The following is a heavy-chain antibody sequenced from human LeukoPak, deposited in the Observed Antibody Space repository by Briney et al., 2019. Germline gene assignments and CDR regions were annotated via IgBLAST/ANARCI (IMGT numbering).Heavy chain of an antibody. V-gene: IGHV3-53*01. CDR2: IYSGGST. Sequence: HPGGSLRLSCAASGFTVSSNYMSWVRQAPGKGLEWVSVIYSGGSTYYADSVKGRFTISRDNSKNTLYLQMNSLRAEDTAVYYCARGAPNIVVVPAAPFDYWGQGTLVTVSS. CDR1: GFTVSSNY. D-gene: IGHD2-2*01. CDR3: ARGAPNIVVVPAAPFDY. J-gene: IGHJ4*02.